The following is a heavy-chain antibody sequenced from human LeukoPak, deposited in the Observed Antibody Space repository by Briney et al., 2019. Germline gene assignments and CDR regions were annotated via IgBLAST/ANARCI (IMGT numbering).Heavy chain of an antibody. J-gene: IGHJ4*02. CDR3: ARAKWYGSGSTFDY. D-gene: IGHD3-10*01. CDR1: GGSISSSSYY. Sequence: SETLSLTCTVSGGSISSSSYYWGWIRQPPGKGLEWIGIIYYSGSTYYNPSLKSRVTISVDTSKNQFSLKLSSVTAADTAVYYCARAKWYGSGSTFDYWGRGTLVTVSS. CDR2: IYYSGST. V-gene: IGHV4-39*07.